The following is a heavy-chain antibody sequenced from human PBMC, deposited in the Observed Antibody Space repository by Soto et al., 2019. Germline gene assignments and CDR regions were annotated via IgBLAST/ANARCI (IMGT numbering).Heavy chain of an antibody. CDR2: IYNDGSYT. J-gene: IGHJ4*02. Sequence: RLSCAASGFIFKMYWMHWVRQSPGKGLVWISRIYNDGSYTDYADSVKGRFTISRDNVNDTLYLQMNNLGAEDSGLYYCTRGPRPISTGTGAYWGQGTQVTVSS. CDR1: GFIFKMYW. V-gene: IGHV3-74*01. CDR3: TRGPRPISTGTGAY. D-gene: IGHD3-10*01.